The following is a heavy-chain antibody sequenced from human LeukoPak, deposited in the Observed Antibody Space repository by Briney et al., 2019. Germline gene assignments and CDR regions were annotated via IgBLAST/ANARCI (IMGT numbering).Heavy chain of an antibody. D-gene: IGHD2-15*01. V-gene: IGHV4-59*01. J-gene: IGHJ4*02. Sequence: PSETLSLTCAVYGGSLSGYYWSWIRQPPGNGLEWIGYIYYSGSTNYNPSLKSRVTISVDTSKNQFSLKLSSVTAADTAVYYCARALGYCSGGSCSYFDYWGQGTLVTVSS. CDR1: GGSLSGYY. CDR3: ARALGYCSGGSCSYFDY. CDR2: IYYSGST.